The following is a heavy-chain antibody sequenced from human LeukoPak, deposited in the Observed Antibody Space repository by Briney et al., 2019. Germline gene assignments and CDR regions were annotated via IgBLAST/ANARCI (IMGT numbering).Heavy chain of an antibody. V-gene: IGHV1-69*13. Sequence: SVKVSCKASGATFSSYAISWVRQAPGQGLEWMGGIIPIFGTANYAQKSQGRVTITADESTSTAYMELSSLRSEDTAVYYCAGEMTSGSYSYFDYWGQGTLVTVSS. CDR1: GATFSSYA. D-gene: IGHD1-26*01. J-gene: IGHJ4*02. CDR2: IIPIFGTA. CDR3: AGEMTSGSYSYFDY.